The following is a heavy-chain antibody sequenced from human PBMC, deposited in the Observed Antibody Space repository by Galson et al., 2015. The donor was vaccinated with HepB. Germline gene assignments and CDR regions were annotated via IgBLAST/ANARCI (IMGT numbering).Heavy chain of an antibody. CDR2: INHSGST. D-gene: IGHD6-19*01. V-gene: IGHV4-34*01. CDR3: AGQKDLAVAGSADDAFDI. Sequence: ETLSLTCAVYGGSFSGYYWSWIRQPPGKGLEWIGEINHSGSTNYNPSLKSRVTISVDTSKNQFSLKLSSVTAADTAVYYCAGQKDLAVAGSADDAFDIWGQGTMVTVSS. CDR1: GGSFSGYY. J-gene: IGHJ3*02.